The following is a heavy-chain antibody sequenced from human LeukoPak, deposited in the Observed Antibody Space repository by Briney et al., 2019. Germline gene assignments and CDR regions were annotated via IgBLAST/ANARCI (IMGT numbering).Heavy chain of an antibody. J-gene: IGHJ4*02. Sequence: GRSLRLSCAASGFTFSSYAMHWVRQAPGKGLEWVAVISYDGSNKYYADSVKGRFTISRDNSKNTLYLQMNSLRAEDTAVYYCARAGCSGGSCYSEYGYWGQGTLVTVSS. CDR2: ISYDGSNK. CDR3: ARAGCSGGSCYSEYGY. D-gene: IGHD2-15*01. V-gene: IGHV3-30-3*01. CDR1: GFTFSSYA.